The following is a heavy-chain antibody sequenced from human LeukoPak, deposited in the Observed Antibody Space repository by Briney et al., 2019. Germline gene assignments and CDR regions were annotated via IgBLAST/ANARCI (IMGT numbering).Heavy chain of an antibody. CDR3: ARDPPYYDILTGPLRGGVLGMDV. V-gene: IGHV1-69*13. CDR1: GGTFSSYA. Sequence: GASVKVSCKASGGTFSSYAISWVRQAPGQGLEWMGGIIPIFGTANYAQKFQGRVTITADESTSTAYMELSSLRSEDTAVYYCARDPPYYDILTGPLRGGVLGMDVWGQGTTVTVSS. D-gene: IGHD3-9*01. CDR2: IIPIFGTA. J-gene: IGHJ6*02.